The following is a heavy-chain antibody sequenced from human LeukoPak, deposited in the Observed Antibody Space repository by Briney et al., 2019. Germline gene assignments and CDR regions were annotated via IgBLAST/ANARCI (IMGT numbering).Heavy chain of an antibody. CDR3: TKREGPMSGSYDYFDP. Sequence: SETLSLTCTVSGGSISSSSYYWGWIRQPPGKGLEWIGSIYYSGSTYYNPSLKSRVTISVDTSKNQFSLKVTSVTAADTAMYYCTKREGPMSGSYDYFDPWGQGTLVTVSS. CDR1: GGSISSSSYY. CDR2: IYYSGST. V-gene: IGHV4-39*07. D-gene: IGHD1-26*01. J-gene: IGHJ5*02.